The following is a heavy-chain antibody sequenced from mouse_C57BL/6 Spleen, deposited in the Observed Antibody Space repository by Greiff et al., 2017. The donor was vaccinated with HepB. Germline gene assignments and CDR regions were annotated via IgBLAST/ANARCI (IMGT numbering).Heavy chain of an antibody. V-gene: IGHV1-81*01. CDR1: GYTFTSYG. CDR2: IYPRSGNT. J-gene: IGHJ2*01. Sequence: VQGVESGAELARPGASVKLSCKASGYTFTSYGISWVKQRTGQGLEWIGEIYPRSGNTYYNEKFKGKATLTADKSSSTAYMELRSLTSEDSAVYFCARSSYYYARDYWGQGTTLTVSS. D-gene: IGHD1-1*01. CDR3: ARSSYYYARDY.